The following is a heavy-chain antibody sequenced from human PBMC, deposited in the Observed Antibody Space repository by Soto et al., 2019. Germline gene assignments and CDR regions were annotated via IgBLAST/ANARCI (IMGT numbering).Heavy chain of an antibody. V-gene: IGHV3-74*01. CDR1: GFTFSSFW. Sequence: EVQLVESGGGLVQPGGSLRLSCAVSGFTFSSFWMHWVRQAPGEGLVWVARINTDGSSTSYADSVKGRFTISRDNAKNKLYLKMNGLRVEDTAMYYCAKRGVDTFGLSYWGQGTLVTVSS. D-gene: IGHD3-10*01. CDR3: AKRGVDTFGLSY. J-gene: IGHJ4*02. CDR2: INTDGSST.